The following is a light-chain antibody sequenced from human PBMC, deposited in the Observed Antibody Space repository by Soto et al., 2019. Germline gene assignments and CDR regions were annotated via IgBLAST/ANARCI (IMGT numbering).Light chain of an antibody. CDR3: CSYAGSRYYV. V-gene: IGLV2-23*02. J-gene: IGLJ1*01. Sequence: SVLTQPASVSGSPGQSITISCTGTSSDVGSYNLVSWYQQHPGKAPKLMIYEVSKRPSGVSNRFSGSKSGNTASLTISGLQAEDEADYYCCSYAGSRYYVFGTGTKVTVL. CDR2: EVS. CDR1: SSDVGSYNL.